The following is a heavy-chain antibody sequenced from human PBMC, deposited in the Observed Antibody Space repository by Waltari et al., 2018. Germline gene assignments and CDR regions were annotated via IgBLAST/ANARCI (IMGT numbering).Heavy chain of an antibody. CDR3: AKDHVVVVPGGMTKVFDY. V-gene: IGHV3-30*02. Sequence: QVHLVESGGGLVQPGGSLRLSCAASGFIFSSYGMHWVRQAPGKGLWWVPFITYDGSNKYYADSMKGRFTVSRDKSKNTLFLQMNTLRAEDTAVYYCAKDHVVVVPGGMTKVFDYWGQEPWSPSPQ. CDR2: ITYDGSNK. J-gene: IGHJ4*01. CDR1: GFIFSSYG. D-gene: IGHD2-2*01.